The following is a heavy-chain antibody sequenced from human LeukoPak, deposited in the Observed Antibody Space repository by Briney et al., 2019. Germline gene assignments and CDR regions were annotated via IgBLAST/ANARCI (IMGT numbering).Heavy chain of an antibody. J-gene: IGHJ4*02. V-gene: IGHV4-30-2*01. D-gene: IGHD4-17*01. Sequence: PSETLSLTCAVSGGSINDSDYSWSWIRQPPGMGLEWIGFIYHSGSTYFNPSLKSRVTISVDRSKNHFSLKLSSVTAADTAVYYCARGGGNDYGDYFFDYWGQGTLVTVSS. CDR1: GGSINDSDYS. CDR3: ARGGGNDYGDYFFDY. CDR2: IYHSGST.